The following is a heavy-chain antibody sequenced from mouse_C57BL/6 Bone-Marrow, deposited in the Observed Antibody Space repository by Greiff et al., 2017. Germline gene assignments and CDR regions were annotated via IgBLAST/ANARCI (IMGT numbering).Heavy chain of an antibody. J-gene: IGHJ1*03. D-gene: IGHD1-1*02. V-gene: IGHV1-81*01. CDR1: GYTFTSYG. CDR3: ARSVVERYFDV. Sequence: QVQLKESGAELARPGASVKLSCKASGYTFTSYGISWVKQRTGQGLEWIGEIYPRSGNTYYNEKFKGKATLTADKSSSTAYMELRSLTSEDSAVYFCARSVVERYFDVWGTGTTVTVSS. CDR2: IYPRSGNT.